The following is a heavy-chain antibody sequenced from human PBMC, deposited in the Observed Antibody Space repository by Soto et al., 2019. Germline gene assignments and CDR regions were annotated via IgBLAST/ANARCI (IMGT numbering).Heavy chain of an antibody. CDR1: GDSVSSNSAA. D-gene: IGHD2-2*02. CDR2: TYYRSKWYN. V-gene: IGHV6-1*01. Sequence: PSQTLSLTCVISGDSVSSNSAAWNWIRQSPSRGLEWLGRTYYRSKWYNDYAVSVKSRITINPDTSKNQFSLQLNSVTPEDTAVYYCARAGEDIVVVPAAIFGAFDIWGQGTMVTVSS. CDR3: ARAGEDIVVVPAAIFGAFDI. J-gene: IGHJ3*02.